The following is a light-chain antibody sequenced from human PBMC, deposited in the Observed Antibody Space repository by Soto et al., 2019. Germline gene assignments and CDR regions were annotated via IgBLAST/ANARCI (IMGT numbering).Light chain of an antibody. CDR2: VAS. J-gene: IGKJ2*01. Sequence: EIVLTQSPGTLSLSPGERATLSCRASQSVSSSYLAWYQQKPGQAPRLLIYVASIRATGNPDRFSGSGSGTDFTLTISRLEPEDCAVYYCQQYGSSQYTFGQGPKLEIK. V-gene: IGKV3-20*01. CDR3: QQYGSSQYT. CDR1: QSVSSSY.